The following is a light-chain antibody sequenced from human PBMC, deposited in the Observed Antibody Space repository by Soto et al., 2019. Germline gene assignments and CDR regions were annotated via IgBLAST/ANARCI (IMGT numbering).Light chain of an antibody. CDR3: QQRRNWPPT. J-gene: IGKJ1*01. CDR1: QSVHNF. Sequence: EVVLTQSPATLSLSPGDRAALSCKASQSVHNFLAWYQQKPGQAPRLLMYEASNRATGVPARFSGSGSGTDFTLTISSLEPEDFAIYYCQQRRNWPPTFGQGTKVDI. CDR2: EAS. V-gene: IGKV3-11*01.